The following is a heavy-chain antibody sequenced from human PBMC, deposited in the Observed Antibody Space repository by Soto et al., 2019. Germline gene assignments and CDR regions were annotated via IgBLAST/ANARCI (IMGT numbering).Heavy chain of an antibody. CDR2: ISYDGSNR. Sequence: QVQLVESGGGVVQPGRSLRLSCASSGFRFSNYAIHWVRQAPGKGLEWVAVISYDGSNRYYGDSVKGRFTIIRDNSMDTLYLEMNSLRADATAVYYCARDSGFGQYCGPNDHWGQGTLVIVSP. J-gene: IGHJ1*01. V-gene: IGHV3-30*03. CDR1: GFRFSNYA. D-gene: IGHD2-8*02. CDR3: ARDSGFGQYCGPNDH.